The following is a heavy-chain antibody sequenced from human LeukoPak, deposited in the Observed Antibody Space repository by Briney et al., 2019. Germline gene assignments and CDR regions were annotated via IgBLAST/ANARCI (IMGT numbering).Heavy chain of an antibody. CDR2: INHDGTT. Sequence: SETLSLTCAVSGESFSAYYWTWIRQPPGKGLEWVGEINHDGTTNYNPSLESRVTMSVDTSKNQSSLKLSSVTAADTAMYYCARGLITIFGVVDYWGQGALVTVSS. J-gene: IGHJ4*02. V-gene: IGHV4-34*01. D-gene: IGHD3-3*01. CDR1: GESFSAYY. CDR3: ARGLITIFGVVDY.